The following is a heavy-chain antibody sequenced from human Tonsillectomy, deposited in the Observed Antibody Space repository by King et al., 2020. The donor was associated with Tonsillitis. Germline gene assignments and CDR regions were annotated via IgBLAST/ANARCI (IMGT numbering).Heavy chain of an antibody. CDR1: GFTFSPYN. V-gene: IGHV3-21*01. CDR3: ARGGYSNDYGRYYFDY. J-gene: IGHJ4*02. D-gene: IGHD5-18*01. CDR2: ISSSSSYI. Sequence: QLVQSGGGLVKPGGSLRLSCAASGFTFSPYNMNWVRQAPGKGLEWVSYISSSSSYIYYANSVKGRFTISRDNAENSLYLQMNSLRAEDTAVYYCARGGYSNDYGRYYFDYWGQGTLVTVSS.